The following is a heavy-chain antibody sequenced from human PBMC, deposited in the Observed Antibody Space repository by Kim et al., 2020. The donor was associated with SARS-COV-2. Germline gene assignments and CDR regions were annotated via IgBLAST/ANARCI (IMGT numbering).Heavy chain of an antibody. D-gene: IGHD2-8*02. CDR2: FSLDSNRI. Sequence: GGSLRLSCIVSGFTFNQYAMHWVRQAPGKGLEWVGGFSLDSNRIDYADSVKGRFTISRDFAKNSLFLKMNSLGVEDTSLYSCGKVLVPGGLDVWGQGTTVTVSS. CDR3: GKVLVPGGLDV. CDR1: GFTFNQYA. V-gene: IGHV3-9*01. J-gene: IGHJ6*02.